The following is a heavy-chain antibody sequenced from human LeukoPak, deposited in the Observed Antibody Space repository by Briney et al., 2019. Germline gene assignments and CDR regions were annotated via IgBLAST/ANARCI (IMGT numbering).Heavy chain of an antibody. CDR2: IRSKANSYAT. CDR3: TRTGSGRSVDY. Sequence: GGSLRLSCAASGFTFSGSAIHWVRQASGKGLEWVGRIRSKANSYATECTASVKGRFTISRDDPEKTAYLQMNSLKIGDTAVYYCTRTGSGRSVDYWGQGTLVTVSS. D-gene: IGHD3-10*01. J-gene: IGHJ4*02. CDR1: GFTFSGSA. V-gene: IGHV3-73*01.